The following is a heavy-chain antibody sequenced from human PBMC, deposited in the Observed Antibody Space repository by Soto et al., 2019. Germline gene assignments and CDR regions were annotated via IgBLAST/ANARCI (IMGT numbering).Heavy chain of an antibody. CDR3: VRGSKDSYPGSRIFDF. CDR2: ITDTGGDA. CDR1: GLTFGSRA. J-gene: IGHJ4*02. D-gene: IGHD3-10*01. V-gene: IGHV3-23*01. Sequence: EVQLLESGGDLIQPGGSLRLSCVASGLTFGSRAMSWVRQSPGEGLEWVSTITDTGGDAKYADSVRGRFAIARDNPKNTLYLQMSALRAEDEAIYFCVRGSKDSYPGSRIFDFWGRGTLVTVSS.